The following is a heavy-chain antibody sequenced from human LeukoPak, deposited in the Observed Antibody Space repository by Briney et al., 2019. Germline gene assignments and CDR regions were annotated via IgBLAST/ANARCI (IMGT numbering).Heavy chain of an antibody. CDR2: INPNSGGT. V-gene: IGHV1-2*02. CDR1: GYTFTGYY. J-gene: IGHJ4*02. D-gene: IGHD6-19*01. Sequence: GASVKVSCKASGYTFTGYYMRWVRQAPGQGLEWMGWINPNSGGTNYAQKFQGRVTMTRDTSISTAYMELSRLRSDDTAVYYCARALAYSSGWYGYWGQGTLVTVSS. CDR3: ARALAYSSGWYGY.